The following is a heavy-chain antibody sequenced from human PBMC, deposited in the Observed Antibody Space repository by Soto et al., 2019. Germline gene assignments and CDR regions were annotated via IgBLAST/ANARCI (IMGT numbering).Heavy chain of an antibody. D-gene: IGHD3-16*01. V-gene: IGHV3-73*01. CDR1: GFTFGGSA. Sequence: GGSLRLSCEGCGFTFGGSAIHWVRQASGKGLEWVGRVRGKANSYATTYNKSIKGRFTISRDDSKNMAYLEMNSLATEDTAVYYCCAQTGGVLPTALAWWGQGTLVTVSS. J-gene: IGHJ4*02. CDR2: VRGKANSYAT. CDR3: CAQTGGVLPTALAW.